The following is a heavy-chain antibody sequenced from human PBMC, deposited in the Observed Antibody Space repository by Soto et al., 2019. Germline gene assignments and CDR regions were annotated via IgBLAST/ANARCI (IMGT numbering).Heavy chain of an antibody. V-gene: IGHV3-23*01. CDR1: GFTVSSNY. CDR2: ISGSGDRT. D-gene: IGHD1-26*01. J-gene: IGHJ6*02. Sequence: HPGGSLRLSCAASGFTVSSNYMSWVRQAPGKGLEWVSVISGSGDRTYYADPVKGRFTISRDNSKNTLYLQMNSLRAEDTAVYYCASGRGRYFYYGMDVWGQGTTVTVSS. CDR3: ASGRGRYFYYGMDV.